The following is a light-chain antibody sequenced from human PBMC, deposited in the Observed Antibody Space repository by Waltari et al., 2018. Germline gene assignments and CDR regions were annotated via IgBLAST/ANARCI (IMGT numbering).Light chain of an antibody. Sequence: IVLTQSPGTLSLSPGERATLSCRASQSVSSSYLAWYQQKPGQAPRLLIHGASSRATGIPDRFSGSGSGTDFTLTISRLEPEDFAVYYCQQYGRSPWTFGQGTKVEIK. V-gene: IGKV3-20*01. CDR3: QQYGRSPWT. CDR2: GAS. J-gene: IGKJ1*01. CDR1: QSVSSSY.